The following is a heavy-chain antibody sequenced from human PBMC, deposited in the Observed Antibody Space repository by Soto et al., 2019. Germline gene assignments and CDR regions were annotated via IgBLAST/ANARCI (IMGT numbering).Heavy chain of an antibody. Sequence: SETLSLTCAVSGGSISGSYYYWAWLRQSPGKGPEWIGSVFYTGFTSYNPSLESRVSVSVDTSKSQFSLKLSAVTAADTAVYYCATSQKGYNWNYFDHWGQGARVTVSS. CDR1: GGSISGSYYY. V-gene: IGHV4-39*01. CDR2: VFYTGFT. D-gene: IGHD1-20*01. CDR3: ATSQKGYNWNYFDH. J-gene: IGHJ4*02.